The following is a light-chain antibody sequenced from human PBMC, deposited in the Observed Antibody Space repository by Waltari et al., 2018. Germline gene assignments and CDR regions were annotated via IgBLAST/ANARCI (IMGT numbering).Light chain of an antibody. J-gene: IGKJ1*01. Sequence: DIQMTQSPSTLSASVGDRVTITCRASQSISTWLAWYQQKPGKAPKPLIFKASSLESGVPSRFSGSGSGTEFTLTISSLQPDDFAIYYCQQYSSFWTFGQGTKVEIK. CDR1: QSISTW. CDR2: KAS. V-gene: IGKV1-5*03. CDR3: QQYSSFWT.